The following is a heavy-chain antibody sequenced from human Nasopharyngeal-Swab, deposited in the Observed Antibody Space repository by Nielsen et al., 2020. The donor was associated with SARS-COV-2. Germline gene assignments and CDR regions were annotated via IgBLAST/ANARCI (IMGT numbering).Heavy chain of an antibody. D-gene: IGHD3-3*01. CDR2: ISGSGSGT. CDR1: GFTFSSYD. CDR3: AKGGRSITIFGVAGSFDN. V-gene: IGHV3-23*01. J-gene: IGHJ4*02. Sequence: GESLKISCAASGFTFSSYDMSWVRQAPGKGLEWVSVISGSGSGTYYADSVKGRFTISRDKSQNTLYLQMSSLRADDTAVYYCAKGGRSITIFGVAGSFDNWGQGTLVTVSS.